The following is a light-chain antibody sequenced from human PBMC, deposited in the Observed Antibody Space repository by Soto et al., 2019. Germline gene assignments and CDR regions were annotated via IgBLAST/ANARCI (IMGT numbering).Light chain of an antibody. Sequence: EIVLTQSPGTLSLSPGERATLSCRASQSVSSNYLAWYQQKPGQATRVLIYGTSIRASGVPERFSGGASGTYFTLTITRLEPEYFAEYYCQHYGSSLFTFGPGTKVDFK. CDR2: GTS. J-gene: IGKJ3*01. CDR3: QHYGSSLFT. V-gene: IGKV3-20*01. CDR1: QSVSSNY.